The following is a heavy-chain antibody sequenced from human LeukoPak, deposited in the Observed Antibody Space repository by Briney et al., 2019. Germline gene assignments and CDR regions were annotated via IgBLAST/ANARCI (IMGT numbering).Heavy chain of an antibody. CDR1: GFTFSSYW. Sequence: GGCLRLACAAAGFTFSSYWMKWVRQAPGRGLGWVANIKQDGSENYYVDSVKGRLTTPRDNAKSSLYLQMNSLRAEDTAVYYCAGSTTHFDYWGQGTLVTVSS. J-gene: IGHJ4*02. V-gene: IGHV3-7*01. CDR2: IKQDGSEN. D-gene: IGHD1-7*01. CDR3: AGSTTHFDY.